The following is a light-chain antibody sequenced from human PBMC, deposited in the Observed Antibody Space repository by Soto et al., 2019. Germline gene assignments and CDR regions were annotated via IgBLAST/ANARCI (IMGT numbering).Light chain of an antibody. J-gene: IGLJ1*01. Sequence: QSVLTQPRLVSGSPGQSVTISCIGTSSDVGGYNYVSWHQQHPGTAPKLLIYGVSERPSGVPDRFSGSKSGSTASLTISGLQAEDEADYYCCSYADTYTYGFGTGTKVTVL. V-gene: IGLV2-11*01. CDR3: CSYADTYTYG. CDR1: SSDVGGYNY. CDR2: GVS.